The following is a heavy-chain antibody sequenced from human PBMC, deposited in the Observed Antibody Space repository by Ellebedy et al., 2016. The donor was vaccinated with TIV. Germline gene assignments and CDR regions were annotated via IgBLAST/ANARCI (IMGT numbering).Heavy chain of an antibody. J-gene: IGHJ4*02. V-gene: IGHV4-34*01. Sequence: GSLRLXCAVYGGSFSGYYWSWIRQPPGKGLEWIGEINHSGSTNYNPSLKNRVTISVDTSKNQFSLKLSSVTAADTAVYYCARSIGATFSYWGQGTLVTVSS. CDR1: GGSFSGYY. CDR3: ARSIGATFSY. CDR2: INHSGST. D-gene: IGHD5-12*01.